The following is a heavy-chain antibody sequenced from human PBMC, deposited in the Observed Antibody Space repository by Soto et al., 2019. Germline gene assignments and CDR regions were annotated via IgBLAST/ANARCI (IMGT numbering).Heavy chain of an antibody. V-gene: IGHV1-18*01. CDR3: AREAARLVWFGELLRTSTLDY. CDR2: ISAYNGNT. D-gene: IGHD3-10*01. Sequence: QVQLVQSGAEVKKPGASVQVSCKASGYTFTSYGISWVRQAPGQGLEWMGWISAYNGNTNYAQKLQGRVTMTTDTSTSTDYMELRSLRSDDTAVYYCAREAARLVWFGELLRTSTLDYWGQGTLVTVSS. J-gene: IGHJ4*02. CDR1: GYTFTSYG.